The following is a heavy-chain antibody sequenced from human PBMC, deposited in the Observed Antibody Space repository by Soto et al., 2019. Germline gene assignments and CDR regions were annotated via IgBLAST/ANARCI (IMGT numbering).Heavy chain of an antibody. J-gene: IGHJ4*02. Sequence: QLQLQESGPGLVKPSETLSLTCTVSGGSISTSSYYWGWIRQPPGKGLEWIGSIYYSGSTYYNPSLKSRVTISADTPKNQFSLKLSSVTAADTAVYYCARLIAAAGGNRAYWGQGTLVTVSS. CDR2: IYYSGST. D-gene: IGHD6-13*01. CDR1: GGSISTSSYY. V-gene: IGHV4-39*01. CDR3: ARLIAAAGGNRAY.